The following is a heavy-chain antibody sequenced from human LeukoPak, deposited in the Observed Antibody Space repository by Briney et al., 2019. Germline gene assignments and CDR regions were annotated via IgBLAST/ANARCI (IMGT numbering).Heavy chain of an antibody. J-gene: IGHJ3*02. Sequence: GGSLRLSCAASGLTFRIFEMNWVRQAPGKGLEWVSYIGTITSTTYYADSVKGRFTISRDNAKNSLYLQMHSLRAEDTAVYYCARGGFVFDIWGQGTVVTVSS. D-gene: IGHD3-10*01. CDR3: ARGGFVFDI. CDR2: IGTITSTT. V-gene: IGHV3-48*03. CDR1: GLTFRIFE.